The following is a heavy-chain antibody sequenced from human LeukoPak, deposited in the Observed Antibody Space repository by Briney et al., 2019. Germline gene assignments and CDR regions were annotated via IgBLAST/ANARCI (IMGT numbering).Heavy chain of an antibody. V-gene: IGHV3-30-3*01. J-gene: IGHJ4*02. D-gene: IGHD2-15*01. CDR2: ISYDGSNK. Sequence: GGSLRLSCAASGFTFSSYAMHWVRQAPGKGLEWVAVISYDGSNKYYADSVKGRFTISRDNSKNTLYLQMNSLRAEDTAVYYCARDGDGGTREPQGLFDYWGQGTLVTVSS. CDR3: ARDGDGGTREPQGLFDY. CDR1: GFTFSSYA.